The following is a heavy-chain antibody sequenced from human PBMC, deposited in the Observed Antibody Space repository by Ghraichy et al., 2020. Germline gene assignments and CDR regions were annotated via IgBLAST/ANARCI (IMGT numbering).Heavy chain of an antibody. Sequence: SETLSLTCTVSGGSISSSSFYWGWIRQPPGKGLEWIATIYYSGSTYYNPSLKSRVTISIDTSKNQFSLKLSSVTAADTAVYYCARLVTHPAFDIWGQGTMVTVSS. CDR2: IYYSGST. CDR1: GGSISSSSFY. V-gene: IGHV4-39*01. CDR3: ARLVTHPAFDI. J-gene: IGHJ3*02. D-gene: IGHD4-23*01.